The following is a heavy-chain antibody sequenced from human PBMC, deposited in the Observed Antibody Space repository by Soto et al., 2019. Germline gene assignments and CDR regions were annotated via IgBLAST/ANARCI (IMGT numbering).Heavy chain of an antibody. CDR2: IYPGDSDT. Sequence: PGESLKISCKGSGYSFTSYWIGWVRQMPGKGLEWMGIIYPGDSDTRYSPSFQGQVTISADKSISTAYLQWSSLKASDTAMYYCATSVYGSGSYPNFDYWGQGTLVTVSS. CDR1: GYSFTSYW. V-gene: IGHV5-51*01. J-gene: IGHJ4*02. CDR3: ATSVYGSGSYPNFDY. D-gene: IGHD3-10*01.